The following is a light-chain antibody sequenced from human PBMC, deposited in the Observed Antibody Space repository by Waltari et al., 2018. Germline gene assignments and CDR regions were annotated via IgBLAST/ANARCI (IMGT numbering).Light chain of an antibody. CDR2: DKN. CDR1: GLRSYY. V-gene: IGLV3-19*01. J-gene: IGLJ2*01. Sequence: SELTQDPAVSVAMGQTVTITCQGNGLRSYYASWYQQRPGQAPILIMYDKNNRPSGVPDRFSGSNSDNTASLTITGAQAEDEASYYCHSRDASGVGGSFGGGTKLTVL. CDR3: HSRDASGVGGS.